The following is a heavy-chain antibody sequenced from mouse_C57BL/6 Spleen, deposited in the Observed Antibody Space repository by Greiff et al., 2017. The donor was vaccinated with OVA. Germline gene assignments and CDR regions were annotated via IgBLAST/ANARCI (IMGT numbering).Heavy chain of an antibody. V-gene: IGHV5-6*01. D-gene: IGHD2-2*01. Sequence: EVKLMESGGDLVKPGGSLKLSCAASGFTFSSYGMSWVRQTPDKRLEWVATISSGGSYTYYPDSVKGRFTISRDNAKNTLYLQMSSLKSEDTAMYYCARHYGYDENYAMDYWGQGTSVTVSS. CDR3: ARHYGYDENYAMDY. J-gene: IGHJ4*01. CDR2: ISSGGSYT. CDR1: GFTFSSYG.